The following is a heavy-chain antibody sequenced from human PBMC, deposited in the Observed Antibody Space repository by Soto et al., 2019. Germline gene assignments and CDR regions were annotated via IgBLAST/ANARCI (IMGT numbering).Heavy chain of an antibody. CDR3: ARDNLAFDI. CDR1: GFTFSDYY. J-gene: IGHJ3*02. CDR2: ISYSGSTI. V-gene: IGHV3-11*01. Sequence: PXGFLRLSFAASGFTFSDYYMSGIRQAPGKGLEWVSYISYSGSTIYYADSVKGRFTISRDNAKNSLYLQMNSLRAEDTAVYYCARDNLAFDIWGQGTMVTVSS.